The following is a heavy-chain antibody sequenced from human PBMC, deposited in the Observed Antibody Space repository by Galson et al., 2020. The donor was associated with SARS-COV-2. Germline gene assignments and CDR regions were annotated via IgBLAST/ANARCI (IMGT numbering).Heavy chain of an antibody. J-gene: IGHJ1*01. D-gene: IGHD3-9*01. CDR3: AITDDILTGSLGLGTFQH. CDR2: ISGSGGST. Sequence: GGSLRLSCAASGFTFSSYAMSWVRQAPGKGLEWVSAISGSGGSTYYADSVKGRFTISRDNSKNTLYLQMNSLRAEDTAVYYCAITDDILTGSLGLGTFQHWGQGTLVTVSS. CDR1: GFTFSSYA. V-gene: IGHV3-23*01.